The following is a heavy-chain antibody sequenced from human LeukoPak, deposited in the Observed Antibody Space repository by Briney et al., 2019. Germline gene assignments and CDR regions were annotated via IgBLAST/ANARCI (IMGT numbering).Heavy chain of an antibody. CDR2: INPSGGST. V-gene: IGHV1-46*01. J-gene: IGHJ6*02. CDR1: GYTFTSYY. D-gene: IGHD3-22*01. CDR3: ARMEVYYDSSGSYYYYYGMDV. Sequence: ASVKVSCKASGYTFTSYYMHWVRQAPGQGLEWMGIINPSGGSTSYAQKFQGRVTMTRDTSTSTVYMELSSLRSEDTAVYYCARMEVYYDSSGSYYYYYGMDVWGQGTTVTVSS.